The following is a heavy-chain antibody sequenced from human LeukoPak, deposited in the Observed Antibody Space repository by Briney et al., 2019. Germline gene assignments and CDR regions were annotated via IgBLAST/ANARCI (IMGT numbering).Heavy chain of an antibody. V-gene: IGHV3-21*01. J-gene: IGHJ4*02. CDR2: ISSSGSDI. D-gene: IGHD2-15*01. CDR3: AREPRYCSGGSCYSLIDY. Sequence: GGSLRLSFAASGFTFSTYTMNWVRQAPGKGLEWVSFISSSGSDINYSDSVKGRFTISRDNAKNSLYLQMNSLRAEDTAVYYCAREPRYCSGGSCYSLIDYWGQGTLVTVSS. CDR1: GFTFSTYT.